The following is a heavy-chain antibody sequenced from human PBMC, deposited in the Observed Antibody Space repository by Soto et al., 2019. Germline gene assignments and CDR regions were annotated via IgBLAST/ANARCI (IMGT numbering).Heavy chain of an antibody. CDR2: IYYSGST. CDR3: ARAGGYCSGGNCYHDAFDI. CDR1: GGYINSGGYY. J-gene: IGHJ3*02. V-gene: IGHV4-31*03. D-gene: IGHD2-15*01. Sequence: PSETLSLTCTVSGGYINSGGYYWNWISQHPGKGLEWIGYIYYSGSTYYNPSLKSRVTMSVDTSKNEFSLKLSSVTAADTAVYYCARAGGYCSGGNCYHDAFDIWGQGAMVTVSS.